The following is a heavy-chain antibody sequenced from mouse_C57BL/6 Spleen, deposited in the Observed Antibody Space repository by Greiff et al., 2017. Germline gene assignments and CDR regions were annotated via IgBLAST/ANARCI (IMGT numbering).Heavy chain of an antibody. CDR3: TSDELPYYYAMDY. Sequence: QVQLQQSGAELVRPGASVTLSCKASGYTFTDYEMHWVKQTPVHGLEWIGAIDPETGGTAYNQKFKGKAILTADKSSSTSYMGLRSLTSEDSAVYCGTSDELPYYYAMDYWGQGTSVTVAS. CDR1: GYTFTDYE. D-gene: IGHD1-3*01. J-gene: IGHJ4*01. CDR2: IDPETGGT. V-gene: IGHV1-15*01.